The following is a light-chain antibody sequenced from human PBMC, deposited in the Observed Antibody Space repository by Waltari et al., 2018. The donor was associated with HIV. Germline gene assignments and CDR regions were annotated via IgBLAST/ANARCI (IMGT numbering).Light chain of an antibody. Sequence: QSALTQPRSVSCSPGQSVTLSCTGTSSNYVSWYQQHPGKAPKVIIYDVSKRPSGVPDRFSGSKSGNTASLTISGLQAEDEADYYCCSFAGSYSYVFGTGTKVTVL. CDR3: CSFAGSYSYV. J-gene: IGLJ1*01. CDR1: SSNY. CDR2: DVS. V-gene: IGLV2-11*01.